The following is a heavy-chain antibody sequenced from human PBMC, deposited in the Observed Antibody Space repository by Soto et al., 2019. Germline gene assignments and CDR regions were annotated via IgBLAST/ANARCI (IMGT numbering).Heavy chain of an antibody. V-gene: IGHV4-31*03. D-gene: IGHD2-2*01. CDR2: IYYSGST. Sequence: ASETLSLTCTVSGGSISSGGYYWSWIRQHPGKGLEWIGYIYYSGSTYYNPSLKSRVTISVDTSKNQFSLKLSSVTAADTAVYYCARQPPAHNWFDPWGQGTLVTVS. CDR1: GGSISSGGYY. J-gene: IGHJ5*02. CDR3: ARQPPAHNWFDP.